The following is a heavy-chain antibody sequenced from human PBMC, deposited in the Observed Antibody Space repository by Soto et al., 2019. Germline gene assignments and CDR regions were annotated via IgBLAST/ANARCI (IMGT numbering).Heavy chain of an antibody. J-gene: IGHJ6*02. CDR2: ISYDGSNK. CDR1: GFTFSSYA. Sequence: GGSLRLSCAASGFTFSSYAMHWVRQAPGKGLEWVAVISYDGSNKYYADSVKGRFTISRDNSKNTLYLQMNSLRAEDTAVYYCARAMVRGVKRSGSHYGMDVWGQGTTVTVSS. CDR3: ARAMVRGVKRSGSHYGMDV. D-gene: IGHD3-10*01. V-gene: IGHV3-30-3*01.